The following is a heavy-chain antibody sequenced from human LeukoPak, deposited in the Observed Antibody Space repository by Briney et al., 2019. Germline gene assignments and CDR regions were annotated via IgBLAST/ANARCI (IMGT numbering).Heavy chain of an antibody. CDR2: LNPNTGGT. Sequence: PGASVKVSCKASGYTFTGYYVHWVRQAPGQGLEWMGWLNPNTGGTSYAQRFQGRVTMTGDSPINTAYMELSSLRSDDTAIYYCARHLHFDFWGQGTLVAVSS. CDR1: GYTFTGYY. V-gene: IGHV1-2*02. J-gene: IGHJ4*02. CDR3: ARHLHFDF. D-gene: IGHD3-3*02.